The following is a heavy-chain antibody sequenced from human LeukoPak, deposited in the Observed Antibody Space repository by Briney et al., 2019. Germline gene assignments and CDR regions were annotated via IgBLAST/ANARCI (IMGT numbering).Heavy chain of an antibody. D-gene: IGHD6-25*01. V-gene: IGHV1-46*01. CDR1: GYTFTSYY. Sequence: GASVKVSCKASGYTFTSYYMHWVRQAPGQGLEWMGTINPSGGSTNYAQKFQGRVTMTRDTSTSTVYMELSSLRSDDTAVYYCATGSRVFAFDIWGQGTMVTVSS. J-gene: IGHJ3*02. CDR3: ATGSRVFAFDI. CDR2: INPSGGST.